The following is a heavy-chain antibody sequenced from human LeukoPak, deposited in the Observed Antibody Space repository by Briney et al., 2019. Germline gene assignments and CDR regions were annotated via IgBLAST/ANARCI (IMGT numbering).Heavy chain of an antibody. Sequence: SETLSLTCPVSGGSISSYYWSWIRQPPGKGLEWIGYIYYSGSTNYNPSLKSRVTISVDTSKNQFSLKLSSVTAADTAVYYCARVKTKRSYFDYWGQGTLVTVSS. CDR2: IYYSGST. CDR3: ARVKTKRSYFDY. CDR1: GGSISSYY. J-gene: IGHJ4*02. D-gene: IGHD2-8*01. V-gene: IGHV4-59*01.